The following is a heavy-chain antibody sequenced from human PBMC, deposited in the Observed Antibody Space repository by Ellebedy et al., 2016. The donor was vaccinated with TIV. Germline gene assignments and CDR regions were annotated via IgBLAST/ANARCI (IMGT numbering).Heavy chain of an antibody. J-gene: IGHJ4*02. Sequence: GESLKISXATSGITFRNYWMSWVRQAPGKGPEWVANIKEDGSERYYMDSVEGRFTISRDNAKNSLYLQMNSLRAEDTAVYYCARYYDILTGYYTFDYWGQGTLVTVSS. CDR3: ARYYDILTGYYTFDY. D-gene: IGHD3-9*01. CDR2: IKEDGSER. V-gene: IGHV3-7*01. CDR1: GITFRNYW.